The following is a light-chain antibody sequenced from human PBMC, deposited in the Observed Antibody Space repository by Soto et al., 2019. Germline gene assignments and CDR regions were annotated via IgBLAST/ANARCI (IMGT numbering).Light chain of an antibody. V-gene: IGLV2-8*01. CDR1: SSDVGGYNY. J-gene: IGLJ1*01. CDR2: EVT. Sequence: QSVLTQPPSASGSPGQSVTISCTGTSSDVGGYNYVSWYQQHPGKAPKLMIYEVTKRPSGVPDRFSGSKSGNMASLTVSGLQAEDEADYYCSSYAGSNNFVFGTGTKLTVL. CDR3: SSYAGSNNFV.